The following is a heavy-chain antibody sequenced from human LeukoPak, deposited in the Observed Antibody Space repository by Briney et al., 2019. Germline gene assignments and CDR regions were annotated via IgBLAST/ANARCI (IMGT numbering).Heavy chain of an antibody. CDR2: IPYDGSNK. Sequence: PGGSLRLSCVVSGFTFSSYGMYWVRQAPGKGLEWVAFIPYDGSNKHYADSVEGRFTISRDNSKNTLYLQMNSLRAEDTAVFYCAKGVRYCSSTSCYTPRGGSGTWGDAFDIWGQGTMVTVSS. V-gene: IGHV3-30*02. CDR3: AKGVRYCSSTSCYTPRGGSGTWGDAFDI. CDR1: GFTFSSYG. J-gene: IGHJ3*02. D-gene: IGHD2-2*02.